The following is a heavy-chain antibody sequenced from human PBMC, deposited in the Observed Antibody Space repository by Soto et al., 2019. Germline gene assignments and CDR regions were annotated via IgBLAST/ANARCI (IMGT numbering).Heavy chain of an antibody. V-gene: IGHV4-39*01. Sequence: SETLSLTCTVSSTSISSTNSTWGWIRQPPGKGLEWIGNIYYSGSTYYNPSLNSRVTVSVDTSKNQFSLKVTSVTAADTAVYYCARLHGYCISSSCHGHYAMDVWCQGTTVT. CDR1: STSISSTNST. D-gene: IGHD2-2*01. CDR3: ARLHGYCISSSCHGHYAMDV. CDR2: IYYSGST. J-gene: IGHJ6*02.